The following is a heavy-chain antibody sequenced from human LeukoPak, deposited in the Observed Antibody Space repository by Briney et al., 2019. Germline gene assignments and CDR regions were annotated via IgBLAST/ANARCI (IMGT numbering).Heavy chain of an antibody. CDR1: GFTFSSYE. J-gene: IGHJ4*02. D-gene: IGHD2-2*01. V-gene: IGHV3-48*03. CDR2: ISSSGSTI. Sequence: GGSLRLSCAASGFTFSSYEMNWVRQAPGKGLEWVSYISSSGSTIYYADSVKGRFTISRDNAKNSLYLQMSSLRAEDTAVYYCASFFLEGSGQLPRHGQPPFVDYWGQGTLVTVSS. CDR3: ASFFLEGSGQLPRHGQPPFVDY.